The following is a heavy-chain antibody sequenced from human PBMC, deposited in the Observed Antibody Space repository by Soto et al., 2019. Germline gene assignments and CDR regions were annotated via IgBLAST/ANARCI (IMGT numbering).Heavy chain of an antibody. Sequence: SETLSLTCAVYGGSFSGYYWSWIRQPPGKGLEWIGEINHSGSTNYNPSLKSRVTISVDTSKNQFSLKLSSVTAADTAVYYCARGLGIAAAGNYYWGQGTMVTVYS. D-gene: IGHD6-13*01. J-gene: IGHJ4*02. CDR3: ARGLGIAAAGNYY. CDR1: GGSFSGYY. V-gene: IGHV4-34*01. CDR2: INHSGST.